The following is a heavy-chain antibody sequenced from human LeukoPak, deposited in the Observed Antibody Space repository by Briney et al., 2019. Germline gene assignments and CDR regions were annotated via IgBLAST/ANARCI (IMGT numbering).Heavy chain of an antibody. Sequence: GGSLRLSCAASGFTFSSYSMNWVRQAPGKGLEWVAFIRYDGSNKYYADSVKGRFTISRDNSKNTLYLQMNSLRAEDTAVYYCAKAPAGLAAAGTYWGQGTLVTVSS. CDR3: AKAPAGLAAAGTY. D-gene: IGHD6-13*01. V-gene: IGHV3-30*02. J-gene: IGHJ4*02. CDR1: GFTFSSYS. CDR2: IRYDGSNK.